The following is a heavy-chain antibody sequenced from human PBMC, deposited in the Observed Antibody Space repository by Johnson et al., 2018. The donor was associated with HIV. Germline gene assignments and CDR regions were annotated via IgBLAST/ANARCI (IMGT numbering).Heavy chain of an antibody. CDR2: IKQDGSEK. CDR1: GFTFSSYW. J-gene: IGHJ3*02. Sequence: VQLVESGGGLVQPGGSLRLSCAASGFTFSSYWMSWVRQAPGKGLEWVANIKQDGSEKYYVDSVKGRFTISRDNSKNTLYLQMNRLRAEDTAVYYCAKPEGAQFLGSYGAFDIWGQGTMVTVSS. CDR3: AKPEGAQFLGSYGAFDI. D-gene: IGHD5-18*01. V-gene: IGHV3-7*01.